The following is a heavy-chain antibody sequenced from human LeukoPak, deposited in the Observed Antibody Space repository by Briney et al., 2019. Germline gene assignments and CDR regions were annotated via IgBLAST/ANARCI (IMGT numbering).Heavy chain of an antibody. J-gene: IGHJ6*02. Sequence: PSETLPLTCTVSGGSISSYYWSWIRQPPGKGLEWIGYIYYSGSTNYNPSLKSRVTISVDTSKNQFSLKLSSVTAADTAVYYCARDYYYGMDVWGQGTTVTVSS. CDR2: IYYSGST. CDR3: ARDYYYGMDV. CDR1: GGSISSYY. V-gene: IGHV4-59*01.